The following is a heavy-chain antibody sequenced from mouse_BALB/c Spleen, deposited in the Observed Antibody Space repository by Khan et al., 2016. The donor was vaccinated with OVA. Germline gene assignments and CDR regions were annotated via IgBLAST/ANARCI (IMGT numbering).Heavy chain of an antibody. Sequence: EVQLQESGPGLVKPSQSLSLTCTVTGYSITSGYGWNWIRQFPGNKLEWMGYISYSGSTNYKPSLKSRISITRDTSKNQYFLQLNSVTTEDTATYYCARTARIKYWGQGTTLTVSS. CDR3: ARTARIKY. D-gene: IGHD1-2*01. J-gene: IGHJ2*01. CDR2: ISYSGST. V-gene: IGHV3-2*02. CDR1: GYSITSGYG.